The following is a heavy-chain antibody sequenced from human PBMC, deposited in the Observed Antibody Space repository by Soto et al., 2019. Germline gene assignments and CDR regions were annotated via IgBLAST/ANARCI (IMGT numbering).Heavy chain of an antibody. CDR1: GFTFSSYG. CDR2: ISGSSSTI. Sequence: GGSLRLSCAASGFTFSSYGMNWVRQAPGKGLEWVSYISGSSSTIYYADSVKGRFTISRDNAKNSLYLQMNSLRAEDTAVYYCAREVYPGMGPGEYYYYMDVWGKGTTVTVSS. V-gene: IGHV3-48*01. D-gene: IGHD3-10*01. J-gene: IGHJ6*03. CDR3: AREVYPGMGPGEYYYYMDV.